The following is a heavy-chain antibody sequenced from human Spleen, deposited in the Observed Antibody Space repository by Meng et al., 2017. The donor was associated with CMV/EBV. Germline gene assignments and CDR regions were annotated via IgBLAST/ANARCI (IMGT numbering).Heavy chain of an antibody. D-gene: IGHD6-19*01. Sequence: CKTSGSSFIDYYMHWVRQAPGQGLEWVGWVNPKSGGTNYGQKFQGRVSMTRDTSITTVYMELSGLTSDDTAVYYCARGMWLQTPPFDYWGQGTLVTVSS. CDR2: VNPKSGGT. V-gene: IGHV1-2*02. CDR1: GSSFIDYY. J-gene: IGHJ4*02. CDR3: ARGMWLQTPPFDY.